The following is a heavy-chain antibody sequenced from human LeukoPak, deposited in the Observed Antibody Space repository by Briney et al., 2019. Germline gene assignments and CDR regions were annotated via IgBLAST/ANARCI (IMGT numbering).Heavy chain of an antibody. V-gene: IGHV4-59*02. D-gene: IGHD6-6*01. CDR3: ARDREYSSSGLVWFDP. Sequence: SETLSLTCTVPGGSVSGYYWSWIRQPPRKGLEWIGRIYYSGSTNYNPSLKRRVTISVDTSENQFSLKLTSVTAADTAVYYCARDREYSSSGLVWFDPWGHGILVTVSS. J-gene: IGHJ5*02. CDR1: GGSVSGYY. CDR2: IYYSGST.